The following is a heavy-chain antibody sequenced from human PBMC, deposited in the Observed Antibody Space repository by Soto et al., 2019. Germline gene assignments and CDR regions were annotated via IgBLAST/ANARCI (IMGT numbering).Heavy chain of an antibody. J-gene: IGHJ4*02. CDR1: GGSFSGYY. CDR2: INHSGST. D-gene: IGHD3-22*01. V-gene: IGHV4-34*01. Sequence: SETLTLTCAVYGGSFSGYYWSWIRQPPGKGLEWIGEINHSGSTNYNPSLKSRVTISVDTSKNQFSLKLSSVTAADTAAYYCARDGARLGGYFDYWGQGTLVTVSS. CDR3: ARDGARLGGYFDY.